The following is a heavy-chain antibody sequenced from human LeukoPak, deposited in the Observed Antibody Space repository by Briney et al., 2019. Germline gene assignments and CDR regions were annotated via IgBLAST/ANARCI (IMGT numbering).Heavy chain of an antibody. CDR3: ARLVHGSAWYYFDY. V-gene: IGHV4-4*09. D-gene: IGHD6-6*01. CDR1: GGSISSYY. Sequence: SETLSLTCTVSGGSISSYYWSWIRQPPGKGLEYIGYISTSGSTNYSPSLKSRLTISLDTSRNQFSLRLTSVTAADTAVYFCARLVHGSAWYYFDYWGQGALVTVSS. J-gene: IGHJ4*02. CDR2: ISTSGST.